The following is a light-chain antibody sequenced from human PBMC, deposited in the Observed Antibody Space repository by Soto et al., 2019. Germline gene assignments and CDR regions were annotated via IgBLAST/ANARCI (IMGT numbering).Light chain of an antibody. Sequence: DIQMTQSPSSLSASVGDRVTITCRASQSISNYLNWYQQKPGKAPKLLMFAASSLQSGVPSRFSGGESGTDFTLTISSLQPEDFATYYCQQSYRTPRTFGQGTKVEIK. CDR2: AAS. CDR3: QQSYRTPRT. V-gene: IGKV1-39*01. CDR1: QSISNY. J-gene: IGKJ1*01.